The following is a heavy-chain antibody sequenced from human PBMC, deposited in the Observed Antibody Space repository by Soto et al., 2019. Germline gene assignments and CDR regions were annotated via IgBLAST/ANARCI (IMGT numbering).Heavy chain of an antibody. J-gene: IGHJ6*02. CDR1: GGSISFGGYS. CDR3: ARGPGYSGYDAYYYYGMDV. CDR2: IYHSGST. Sequence: SETLSLTCAVSGGSISFGGYSWSWIRQPPGKGLEWIGYIYHSGSTYYNPSLKSRVTISVDRSKNQFSLKLSSVTAADTAVYYCARGPGYSGYDAYYYYGMDVWGQGTTVTAP. V-gene: IGHV4-30-2*01. D-gene: IGHD5-12*01.